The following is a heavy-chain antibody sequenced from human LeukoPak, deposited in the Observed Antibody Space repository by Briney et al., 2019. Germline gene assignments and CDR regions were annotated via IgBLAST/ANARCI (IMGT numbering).Heavy chain of an antibody. CDR1: GFTFSDYY. Sequence: GGSLRLSCAASGFTFSDYYMSWIRQAPGKGLEWVSAITTDGRSTYYADSVKGRFTISRDNSKNTLYLQMNSLRAEDTALYYCAKGSSTTCPCYRDYWGQGTLVTVSS. CDR2: ITTDGRST. V-gene: IGHV3-23*01. D-gene: IGHD2-2*01. J-gene: IGHJ4*02. CDR3: AKGSSTTCPCYRDY.